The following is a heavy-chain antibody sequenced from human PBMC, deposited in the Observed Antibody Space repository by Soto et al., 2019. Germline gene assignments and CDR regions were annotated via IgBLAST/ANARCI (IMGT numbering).Heavy chain of an antibody. CDR1: GGSIRSRTYY. CDR3: ARAKFIGFHCSGGSCPYYFDY. Sequence: PSETLSLTCSVSGGSIRSRTYYWGWIRQPPGRGLEWTGSMYSSGGTYYYPSLKSRVTISGDTSKNQFSLKLSSVTAADTAVYYCARAKFIGFHCSGGSCPYYFDYWGQGTLVTVSS. D-gene: IGHD2-15*01. J-gene: IGHJ4*02. CDR2: MYSSGGT. V-gene: IGHV4-39*01.